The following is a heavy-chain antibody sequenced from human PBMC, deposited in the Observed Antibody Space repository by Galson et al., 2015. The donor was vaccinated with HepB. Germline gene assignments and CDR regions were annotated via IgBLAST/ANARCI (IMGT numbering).Heavy chain of an antibody. D-gene: IGHD3-9*01. V-gene: IGHV1-18*01. Sequence: SVKVSCKASGYTFATYGISWVRQAPGQGLEWMGWISAYNGNTNYAQKLQGRVTMTTDTSTSTAYMELRSLRSDDTAVYYCARDILTGYVEPWGQGTLVTVSS. CDR1: GYTFATYG. CDR2: ISAYNGNT. J-gene: IGHJ4*02. CDR3: ARDILTGYVEP.